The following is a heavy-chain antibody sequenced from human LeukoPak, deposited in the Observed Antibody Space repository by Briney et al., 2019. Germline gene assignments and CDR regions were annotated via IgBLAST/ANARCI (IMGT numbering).Heavy chain of an antibody. CDR2: FDPEDGET. J-gene: IGHJ4*02. CDR1: GYTLTELS. D-gene: IGHD6-19*01. Sequence: ASVKVSCKVSGYTLTELSMHWVRPAPGKGLEWMGGFDPEDGETIYAQKFQGRVTMTEDTSTDTAYMELSSLRSEDAAVYYCARDRRLYSSGWYVDYWGQGTLVTVSS. V-gene: IGHV1-24*01. CDR3: ARDRRLYSSGWYVDY.